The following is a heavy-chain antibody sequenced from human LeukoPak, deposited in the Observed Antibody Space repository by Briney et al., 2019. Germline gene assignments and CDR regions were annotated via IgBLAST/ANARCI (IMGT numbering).Heavy chain of an antibody. CDR2: TYYRSKWYS. CDR1: GASVSGSAS. V-gene: IGHV6-1*01. Sequence: SQTLSLTCAISGASVSGSASWNWFRQSPSRGLEWLGRTYYRSKWYSEYATSVKSRISINADTSENQFSLQLNSVIPEDTAVYYCARDPDSSNEWGPFDPWGQGTLVTVSS. J-gene: IGHJ5*02. CDR3: ARDPDSSNEWGPFDP. D-gene: IGHD1-1*01.